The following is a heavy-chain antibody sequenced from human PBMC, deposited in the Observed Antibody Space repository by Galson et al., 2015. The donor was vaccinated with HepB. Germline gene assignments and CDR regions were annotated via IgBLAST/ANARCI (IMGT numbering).Heavy chain of an antibody. CDR2: VSGSGGTI. Sequence: SLRLSCAGSGFTFNNYGMSWVRQAPGKGLEWVSVVSGSGGTIYYADSVKGRFTISRDNSKNTLFLQMNSLRVEDTAVYYCATLGPPGYGAYFDHWGQGTLVTVSS. D-gene: IGHD4-17*01. J-gene: IGHJ4*02. CDR3: ATLGPPGYGAYFDH. CDR1: GFTFNNYG. V-gene: IGHV3-23*01.